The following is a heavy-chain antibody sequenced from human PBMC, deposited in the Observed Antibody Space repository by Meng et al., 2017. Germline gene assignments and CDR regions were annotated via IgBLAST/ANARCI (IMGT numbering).Heavy chain of an antibody. CDR1: WFSPGAGGVG. D-gene: IGHD6-13*01. J-gene: IGHJ1*01. V-gene: IGHV2-5*01. Sequence: GPPRAQXPRTPTLTCXFSWFSPGAGGVGVGWIRQPPGKALEWLALIYWNDDKRYSPSLKSRLTITKDTSKNQVVLTMTNMDPVDTATYYCAHIPYSSSWYEYFQHWGQGTLVTVSS. CDR3: AHIPYSSSWYEYFQH. CDR2: IYWNDDK.